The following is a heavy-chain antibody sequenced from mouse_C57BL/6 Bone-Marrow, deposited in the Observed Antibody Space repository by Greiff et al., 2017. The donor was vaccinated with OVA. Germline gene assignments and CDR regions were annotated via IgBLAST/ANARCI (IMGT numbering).Heavy chain of an antibody. V-gene: IGHV1-69*01. Sequence: QVQLQQSGAELVMPGASVKLSCKASGYTFTRYWMHWVKQRPGQGLEWIGVIDPSDSSTNYTQQFKGKSTLTVDKSSSTAYMQLSSLTSEDAAVYYCARRFGSEDAMDDWGQGTSVTVSS. J-gene: IGHJ4*01. CDR3: ARRFGSEDAMDD. D-gene: IGHD1-1*01. CDR2: IDPSDSST. CDR1: GYTFTRYW.